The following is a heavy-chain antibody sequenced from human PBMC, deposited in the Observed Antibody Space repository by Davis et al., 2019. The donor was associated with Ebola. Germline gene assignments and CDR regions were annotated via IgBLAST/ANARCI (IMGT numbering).Heavy chain of an antibody. Sequence: ASVKVSCKASGYTFTSYGISWVRQAPGQGLEWMGWISAYNGNTNYAQKLQGRVTMTTDTSTSTAYMELRSLRSDDTAVYYCARDFGLGMIAYYYYYMDVWGKGTTVTVSS. D-gene: IGHD3/OR15-3a*01. CDR1: GYTFTSYG. J-gene: IGHJ6*03. V-gene: IGHV1-18*01. CDR3: ARDFGLGMIAYYYYYMDV. CDR2: ISAYNGNT.